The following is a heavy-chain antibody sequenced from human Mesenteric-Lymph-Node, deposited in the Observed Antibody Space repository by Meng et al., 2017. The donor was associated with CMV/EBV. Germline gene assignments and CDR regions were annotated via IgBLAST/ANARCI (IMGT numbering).Heavy chain of an antibody. J-gene: IGHJ3*01. D-gene: IGHD3-10*01. Sequence: GESLKISCAASGFTVSSNYMSWVRQAPGKGLEWVSVIYSGGSTYYADSVKGRFTISRDNSKNTLYLQMNSPRAEDTAVYYCARDRGQDAFDLWGQGTMVTVSS. V-gene: IGHV3-53*01. CDR1: GFTVSSNY. CDR2: IYSGGST. CDR3: ARDRGQDAFDL.